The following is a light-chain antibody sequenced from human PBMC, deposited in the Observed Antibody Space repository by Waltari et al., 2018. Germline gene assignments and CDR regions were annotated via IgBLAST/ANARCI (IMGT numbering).Light chain of an antibody. CDR3: QQYGSSPQT. Sequence: EIVLTQSPGTLSLSPGERATLSCRASQSVSSSYLAWYQQKPGQAPRLLIYGASSRATGIPYMFSGSGSGTDFTLTISRLGPEDFAVYYCQQYGSSPQTFGQGTKVEIK. CDR2: GAS. CDR1: QSVSSSY. V-gene: IGKV3-20*01. J-gene: IGKJ1*01.